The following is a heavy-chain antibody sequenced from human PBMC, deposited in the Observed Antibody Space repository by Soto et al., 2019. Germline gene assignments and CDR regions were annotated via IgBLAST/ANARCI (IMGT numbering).Heavy chain of an antibody. CDR2: IIPIFGTA. Sequence: SVKVSCKASGGTFSSYAISWVRQAPGQGLEWMGGIIPIFGTANYAQKFQGRVTITADESTSTAYMELSSLRSEDTAVYYCARDWYRIVVVTPRGSPRDYGMDVWGQGTTVTVS. CDR1: GGTFSSYA. V-gene: IGHV1-69*13. D-gene: IGHD2-21*02. CDR3: ARDWYRIVVVTPRGSPRDYGMDV. J-gene: IGHJ6*02.